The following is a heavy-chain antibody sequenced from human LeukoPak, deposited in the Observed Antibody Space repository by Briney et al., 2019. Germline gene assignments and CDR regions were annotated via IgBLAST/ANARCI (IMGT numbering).Heavy chain of an antibody. D-gene: IGHD6-19*01. CDR3: ARVSLSSGCLSN. CDR1: GGSFSDYF. CDR2: INHSGST. V-gene: IGHV4-34*01. Sequence: SETLSLTCAVYGGSFSDYFWNWIRQTPGKGLEWIGEINHSGSTNYNPSLKSRVTISVDTSKNQFSLKLSSVTAADTAVYYCARVSLSSGCLSNWGQGTLVTVSS. J-gene: IGHJ4*02.